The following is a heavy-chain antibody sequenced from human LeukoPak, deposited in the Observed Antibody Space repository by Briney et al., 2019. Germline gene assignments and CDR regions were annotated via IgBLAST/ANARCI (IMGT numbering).Heavy chain of an antibody. Sequence: GGSLRLSCAASGFTFSSYSMNWFRQAPGKGLEWVSYISSSSSTIYYADSAKGRFTISRDNAKNSLYLQMNSLRAEDTAVYYCARHELGGGYYYYYYMDVWGKGTTVTVSS. CDR3: ARHELGGGYYYYYYMDV. CDR2: ISSSSSTI. V-gene: IGHV3-48*01. CDR1: GFTFSSYS. J-gene: IGHJ6*03. D-gene: IGHD3-16*01.